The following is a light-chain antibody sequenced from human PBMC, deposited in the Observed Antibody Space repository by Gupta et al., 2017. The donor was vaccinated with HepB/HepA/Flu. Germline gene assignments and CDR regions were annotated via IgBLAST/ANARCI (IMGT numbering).Light chain of an antibody. CDR2: GAS. CDR1: QSILYRPKNKNY. J-gene: IGKJ4*01. Sequence: DIVMTQSPDSLAVSLGERATINCKSSQSILYRPKNKNYLAWFQHKLGQPPKLIIYGASTRESGVPDRFSGRGYVXDFTLTXSRRQDEDVAVYYWQQYYTIFSFGXGTEVEIK. CDR3: QQYYTIFS. V-gene: IGKV4-1*01.